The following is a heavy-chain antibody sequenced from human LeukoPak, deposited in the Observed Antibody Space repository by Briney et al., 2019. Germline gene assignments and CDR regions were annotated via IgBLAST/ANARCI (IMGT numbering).Heavy chain of an antibody. D-gene: IGHD6-13*01. V-gene: IGHV1-3*01. CDR3: ARDRYSSSWTKWFDP. J-gene: IGHJ5*02. CDR1: GYTFTSYV. Sequence: ASVEVSCKASGYTFTSYVMHWVRPAPGQRLEWMGWINAGNGNTKYSQNFQGRVTITRDTSASTAYMELSSLRSEDTAVYYCARDRYSSSWTKWFDPWGQGTLVTVSS. CDR2: INAGNGNT.